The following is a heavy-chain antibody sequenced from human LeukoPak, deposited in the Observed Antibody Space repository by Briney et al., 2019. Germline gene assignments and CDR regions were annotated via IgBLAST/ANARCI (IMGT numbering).Heavy chain of an antibody. CDR1: GFTFSSYA. CDR2: ISGSGGST. J-gene: IGHJ3*02. D-gene: IGHD3-22*01. CDR3: AKGNYYDSSTRIAFDI. V-gene: IGHV3-23*01. Sequence: GGSLRLSCAASGFTFSSYAMSWVRQAPGKGLEWVSAISGSGGSTYYADSVKGRFTISRDNSKNTLYLQMNSLRAEDTAVYYCAKGNYYDSSTRIAFDIWGQGTMVTVSS.